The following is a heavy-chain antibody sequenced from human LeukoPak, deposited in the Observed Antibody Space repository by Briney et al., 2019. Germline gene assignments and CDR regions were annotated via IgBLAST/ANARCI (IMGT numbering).Heavy chain of an antibody. D-gene: IGHD3-10*01. CDR1: GFTFSSYA. CDR2: ISYDGSNK. CDR3: ARDPWFAVWYFDY. J-gene: IGHJ4*02. Sequence: PGGSLRLSCAASGFTFSSYAMHWVRQAPGKGLEWVAVISYDGSNKYYADSVKGRFTISRDNSKNTLYLQMNSLRAEDTAVYYCARDPWFAVWYFDYWGQGTLVTVSS. V-gene: IGHV3-30*04.